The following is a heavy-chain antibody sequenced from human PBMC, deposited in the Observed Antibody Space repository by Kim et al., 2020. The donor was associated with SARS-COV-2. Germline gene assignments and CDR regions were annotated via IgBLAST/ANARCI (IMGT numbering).Heavy chain of an antibody. D-gene: IGHD2-15*01. V-gene: IGHV7-4-1*02. J-gene: IGHJ4*02. CDR3: ARAGTGYCSSGSCSCDY. CDR1: GYTFTSYA. Sequence: ASVKVSCKASGYTFTSYAMSWVRQAPGQGLEWMGWINTDTGNPNYAQSFTGRVVFSLDTSISTAYVQISSLKAEDTAVYYCARAGTGYCSSGSCSCDYWGPGTLVTVSS. CDR2: INTDTGNP.